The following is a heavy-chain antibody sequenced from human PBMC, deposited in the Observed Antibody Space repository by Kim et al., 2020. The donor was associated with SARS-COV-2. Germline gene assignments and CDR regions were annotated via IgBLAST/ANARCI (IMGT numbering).Heavy chain of an antibody. V-gene: IGHV7-4-1*02. CDR2: INTNTGNP. D-gene: IGHD6-13*01. Sequence: ASVKVYCKASGYTFTSYAMNWVRQAPGQGLEWMGWINTNTGNPTYAQGFTGRFVFSLDTSVSTAYLQISSLKAEDTAVYYCARVGSSSWYFDYYYGMDVWGQGTTVTVSS. J-gene: IGHJ6*02. CDR3: ARVGSSSWYFDYYYGMDV. CDR1: GYTFTSYA.